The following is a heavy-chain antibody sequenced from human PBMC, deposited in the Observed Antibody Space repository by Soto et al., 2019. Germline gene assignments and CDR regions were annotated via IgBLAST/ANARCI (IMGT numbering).Heavy chain of an antibody. D-gene: IGHD3-22*01. CDR3: ARGLDYYDSSGYLDY. J-gene: IGHJ4*02. CDR2: IYYSGST. V-gene: IGHV4-30-4*01. CDR1: GGSISSGDYY. Sequence: QVQLQESGPGLVKPSQTLSLTCTVSGGSISSGDYYWRWIRQPPGKGLEWIGYIYYSGSTYYNPSLKSRVTTSVDPSKNQFSLKLSSVTAADTAVYYCARGLDYYDSSGYLDYWGQGTLVTVSS.